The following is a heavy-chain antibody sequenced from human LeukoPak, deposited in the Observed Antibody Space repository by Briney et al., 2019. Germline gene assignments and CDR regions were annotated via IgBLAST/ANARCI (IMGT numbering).Heavy chain of an antibody. Sequence: AASLRLFSAASAFAFSSYSMSWDRQAPGKGLEWVSAISGSGGSTYYADSVKGRFTISRDNSKNTLYLQMNSLRAEDTAVYHCAKDLRAGLVVIGFDYWGQGTLVTVSS. CDR1: AFAFSSYS. CDR2: ISGSGGST. V-gene: IGHV3-23*01. CDR3: AKDLRAGLVVIGFDY. J-gene: IGHJ4*02. D-gene: IGHD3-22*01.